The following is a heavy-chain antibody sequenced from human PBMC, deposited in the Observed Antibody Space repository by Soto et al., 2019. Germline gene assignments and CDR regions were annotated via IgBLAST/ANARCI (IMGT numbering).Heavy chain of an antibody. CDR2: INHSGST. Sequence: SETLSLTCAVYGGSFSGYYWSWIRQPPGKGLEWIGEINHSGSTNYNPSLKSRVTISVDTSKNQFSLKLSSVTAADTAVYYCARGYGSGSYNRRGNKDTNNWSDPWGQGTLVTVSS. CDR1: GGSFSGYY. J-gene: IGHJ5*02. D-gene: IGHD3-10*01. CDR3: ARGYGSGSYNRRGNKDTNNWSDP. V-gene: IGHV4-34*01.